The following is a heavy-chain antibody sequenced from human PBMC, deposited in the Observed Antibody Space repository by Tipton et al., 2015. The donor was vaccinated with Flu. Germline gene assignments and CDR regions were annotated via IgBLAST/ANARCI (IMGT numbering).Heavy chain of an antibody. D-gene: IGHD6-19*01. V-gene: IGHV3-9*01. Sequence: SLRLSCAASGFTFDDYAMHWVRQAPGKGLEWVAGISWTSGNIDYADFVEGRFTISRDNAKNALYLLITSLRPEDTGVYYCAKDGWDTSGWYPFDYWGRGTLVTVSA. CDR3: AKDGWDTSGWYPFDY. CDR1: GFTFDDYA. J-gene: IGHJ4*02. CDR2: ISWTSGNI.